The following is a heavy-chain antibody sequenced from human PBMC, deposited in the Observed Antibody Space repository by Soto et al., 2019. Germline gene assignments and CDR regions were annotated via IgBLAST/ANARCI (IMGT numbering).Heavy chain of an antibody. V-gene: IGHV4-34*01. Sequence: PSETLSLTCAISGGSFNANYWSWIRQPPGKGLEWIGEIYYDGSTNSNPSLKSRVTISVDTSNNQFSLKLSSVTAADTAVYYCASARWDYWGRGTLVPFSS. CDR2: IYYDGST. J-gene: IGHJ4*02. CDR3: ASARWDY. CDR1: GGSFNANY.